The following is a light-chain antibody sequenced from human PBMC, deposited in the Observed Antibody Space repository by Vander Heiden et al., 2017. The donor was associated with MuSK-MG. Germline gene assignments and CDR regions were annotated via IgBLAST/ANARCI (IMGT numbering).Light chain of an antibody. J-gene: IGKJ2*01. CDR3: QQSDTTPST. V-gene: IGKV1-39*01. CDR2: AAS. CDR1: QSISSY. Sequence: DIQMTQSPSSLSASVGDRVTITCRASQSISSYLNWYQQKPGKAPKLLIYAASSLQSGVPSRFSGSGSGTDFTLTISRLQPEDFATYYCQQSDTTPSTLGPGTKMEIK.